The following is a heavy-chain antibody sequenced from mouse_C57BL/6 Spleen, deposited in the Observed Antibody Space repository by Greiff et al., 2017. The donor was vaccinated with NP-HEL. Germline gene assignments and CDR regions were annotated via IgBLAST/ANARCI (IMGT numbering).Heavy chain of an antibody. CDR2: ISYDGSN. D-gene: IGHD2-1*01. V-gene: IGHV3-6*01. CDR1: GYSITSGYY. CDR3: ARALYGNDFDY. J-gene: IGHJ2*01. Sequence: EVKLQESGPGLVKPSQSLSLTCSVTGYSITSGYYWNWIRQFPGNKLEWMGYISYDGSNNYNPSLKNRISITRDTSKNQFFLKLNSVTTEDTATYYCARALYGNDFDYWGQGTTLTVSS.